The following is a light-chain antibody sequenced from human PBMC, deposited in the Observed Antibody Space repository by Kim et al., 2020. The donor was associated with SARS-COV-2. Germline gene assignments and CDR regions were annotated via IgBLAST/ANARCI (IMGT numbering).Light chain of an antibody. CDR1: KNNVGNFG. J-gene: IGLJ3*02. V-gene: IGLV10-54*04. Sequence: RQTATLAWTGAKNNVGNFGAAWLQQHQGHPPTLLSYTTNNRPSAISERFSASRSGNTASLTISGLQPDDEADYYCASWDSSLNAWVFGGGTQLTVL. CDR2: TTN. CDR3: ASWDSSLNAWV.